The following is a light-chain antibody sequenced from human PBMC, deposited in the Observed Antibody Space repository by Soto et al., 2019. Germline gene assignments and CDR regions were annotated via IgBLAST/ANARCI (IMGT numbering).Light chain of an antibody. CDR2: LNSDGSH. V-gene: IGLV4-69*01. J-gene: IGLJ2*01. Sequence: QSVLTQSPSASASLGASVKLTCTLSSGHSSYAIAWHQQQPEKGPRYLMKLNSDGSHSKGDGIPDRFSGSISGAERYLTISSSQSEDGADYYCPTWGTGIVVFGGGTKITVL. CDR1: SGHSSYA. CDR3: PTWGTGIVV.